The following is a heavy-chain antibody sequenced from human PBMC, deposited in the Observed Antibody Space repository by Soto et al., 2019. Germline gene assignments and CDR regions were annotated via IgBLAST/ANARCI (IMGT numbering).Heavy chain of an antibody. CDR2: IRSKAYGGTT. D-gene: IGHD2-21*02. V-gene: IGHV3-49*03. J-gene: IGHJ4*02. CDR1: GFTFGDHV. CDR3: TRGPVTAPFDY. Sequence: GSLRLSCTVSGFTFGDHVMSWFRQAPGKGLEWVGLIRSKAYGGTTEYAASVRGRFSCSRDDSKSIAYLQMNSLKTEDIAVYFFTRGPVTAPFDYWGLENLFTVPS.